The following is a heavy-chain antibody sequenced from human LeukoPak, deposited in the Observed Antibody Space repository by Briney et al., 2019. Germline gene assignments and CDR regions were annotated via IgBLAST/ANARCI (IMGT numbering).Heavy chain of an antibody. Sequence: GGSLRLSCAASGFTFSDYAMTWVRQAPGKGLEWVSAISGSGGSTYYADSVKGRFTISRDNSKNTLYLQMNSLRAEDTAIYYCAEEGENYAFDIWGQGTMVTVSS. V-gene: IGHV3-23*01. J-gene: IGHJ3*02. CDR1: GFTFSDYA. D-gene: IGHD2-21*01. CDR2: ISGSGGST. CDR3: AEEGENYAFDI.